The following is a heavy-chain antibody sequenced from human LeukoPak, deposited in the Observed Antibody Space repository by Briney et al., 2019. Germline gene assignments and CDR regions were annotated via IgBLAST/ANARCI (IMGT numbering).Heavy chain of an antibody. J-gene: IGHJ4*02. Sequence: GGPLRLSCAASRFTFWDYYMIWMRQAPGKGLEGVSCISGGGGIKSSADSVKGRFTVSRDNAKNSLYLQMNSLRAEETAVCYCARARGSYTSGWYTVDYWGQGTLVTVSS. CDR3: ARARGSYTSGWYTVDY. CDR1: RFTFWDYY. D-gene: IGHD6-19*01. V-gene: IGHV3-11*04. CDR2: ISGGGGIK.